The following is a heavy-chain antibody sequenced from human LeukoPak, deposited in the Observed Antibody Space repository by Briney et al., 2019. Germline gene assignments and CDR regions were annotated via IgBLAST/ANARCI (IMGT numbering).Heavy chain of an antibody. CDR3: ARVGYYYGSSGFGGFDY. V-gene: IGHV4-61*02. Sequence: PSETLSLTCAVSGDSISRGRYYWSWIRQPAGKGLEWIGRISASGSTNYNPSLKRRVTISGDTSKNQCSLKLNSVTAADTAVYYCARVGYYYGSSGFGGFDYWGQGTLVTVSS. CDR2: ISASGST. CDR1: GDSISRGRYY. J-gene: IGHJ4*02. D-gene: IGHD3-22*01.